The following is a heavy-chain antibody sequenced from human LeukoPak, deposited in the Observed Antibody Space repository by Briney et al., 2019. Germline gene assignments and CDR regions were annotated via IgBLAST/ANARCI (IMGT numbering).Heavy chain of an antibody. CDR3: ARRWGYHFDC. CDR2: ITSSSSTI. J-gene: IGHJ4*02. CDR1: GFTFSTYS. Sequence: GGSLRLSCAASGFTFSTYSMNWVRQAPGKGLEGVSYITSSSSTIYYADSVKGRFTISRDNAKNSLYLQMNSLRDEDTAVYYCARRWGYHFDCWGQGTLVTVSS. D-gene: IGHD3-16*01. V-gene: IGHV3-48*02.